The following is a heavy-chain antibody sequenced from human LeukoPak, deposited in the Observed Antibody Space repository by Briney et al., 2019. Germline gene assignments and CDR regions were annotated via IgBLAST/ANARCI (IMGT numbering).Heavy chain of an antibody. CDR3: AKGHSGNYYNFDS. J-gene: IGHJ4*02. V-gene: IGHV3-23*01. CDR1: ALPPSNYA. CDR2: INSGGGST. D-gene: IGHD1-26*01. Sequence: GGSLRLSCAASALPPSNYAMNWVRQAPGKGLEWVSSINSGGGSTYYADSVKGRFTISRDNSKNTLSLQMNSLRAEDTAVYYCAKGHSGNYYNFDSWGQGTLVTVSS.